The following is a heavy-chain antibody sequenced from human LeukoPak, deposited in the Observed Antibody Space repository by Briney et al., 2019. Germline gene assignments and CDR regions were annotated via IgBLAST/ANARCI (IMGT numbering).Heavy chain of an antibody. CDR2: ISGSGGST. CDR3: AKDNLRAVAGLLDY. J-gene: IGHJ4*02. Sequence: GGSLRLSCAASGFTFSSYAMSWVRQAPGKGLEWVSAISGSGGSTYYADSVKGRFTISRDNSKNTLYLQMNSLRAEDTAVYYCAKDNLRAVAGLLDYWGQGTLATVSS. D-gene: IGHD6-19*01. CDR1: GFTFSSYA. V-gene: IGHV3-23*01.